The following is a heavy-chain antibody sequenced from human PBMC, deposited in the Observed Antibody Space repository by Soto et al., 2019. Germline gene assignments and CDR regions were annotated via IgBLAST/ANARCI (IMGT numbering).Heavy chain of an antibody. CDR3: ARERARPWFDS. Sequence: QVQLVESGGGVVQPGRSLRLSCAASGFTFSNAMHWVRQAPGKEPEWVAVTSFDESAKYYADSVKGRFTISRDNSKSTLYLQMDSLRTEDTDVYYCARERARPWFDSWGQGTLVVVSS. CDR2: TSFDESAK. J-gene: IGHJ5*01. CDR1: GFTFSNA. D-gene: IGHD6-6*01. V-gene: IGHV3-30-3*01.